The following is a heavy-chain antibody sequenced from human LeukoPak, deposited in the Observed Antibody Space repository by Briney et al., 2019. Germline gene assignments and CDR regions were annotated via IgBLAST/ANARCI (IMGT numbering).Heavy chain of an antibody. J-gene: IGHJ4*02. CDR1: GFTFSTYD. V-gene: IGHV3-13*04. Sequence: GGSLRLSCAASGFTFSTYDMHWVRRATGKGLEWVSGMGKTAGDTYYSGSVKGRFTIFRENAKHSVYLEMNSLEAGDTAVYYCARGAAGFDYWGQGTLVSVSS. CDR2: MGKTAGDT. CDR3: ARGAAGFDY. D-gene: IGHD6-13*01.